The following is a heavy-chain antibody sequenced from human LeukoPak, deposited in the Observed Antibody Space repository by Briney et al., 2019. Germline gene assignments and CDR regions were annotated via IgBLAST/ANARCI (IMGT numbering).Heavy chain of an antibody. CDR2: ISAYNGNT. D-gene: IGHD3-3*01. J-gene: IGHJ5*02. V-gene: IGHV1-18*01. Sequence: EASVKVSCKASGYTFTSYGISWVRQAPGQGLEWMGWISAYNGNTNYAQKLQGRVTMTTDTSTSTAYMELRSLRSDDTAVYYCARVGDYDFWSGYPKWFDPWGQGTLVTVSS. CDR3: ARVGDYDFWSGYPKWFDP. CDR1: GYTFTSYG.